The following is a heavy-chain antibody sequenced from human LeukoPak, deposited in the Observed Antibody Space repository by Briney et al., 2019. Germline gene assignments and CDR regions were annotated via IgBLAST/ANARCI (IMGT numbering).Heavy chain of an antibody. Sequence: KASETLSLTCTVSGGSISSGDYYWSWIRQPPGKGLEWIGSIYYSGSTYYNPSLKSRVTISVDTSKNQFSLKLSSVTAADTAVYYCARRGSYLPRGYYYDSSGYYYNWFDPWGQGTLVTVSS. D-gene: IGHD3-22*01. J-gene: IGHJ5*02. CDR3: ARRGSYLPRGYYYDSSGYYYNWFDP. V-gene: IGHV4-39*01. CDR2: IYYSGST. CDR1: GGSISSGDYY.